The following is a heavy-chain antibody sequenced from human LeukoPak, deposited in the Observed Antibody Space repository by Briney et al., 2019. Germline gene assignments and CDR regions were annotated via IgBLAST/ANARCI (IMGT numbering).Heavy chain of an antibody. V-gene: IGHV3-23*01. CDR3: AKEHDFWSGYSGIRFDY. CDR2: ISGSGSST. CDR1: GFTLSSYA. Sequence: GGSLRLSCAASGFTLSSYAMSWVRQAPGKGLEWVSGISGSGSSTYYADSVKGRFTIARDSPKNYMYLHMNSLRAEDTAIYYCAKEHDFWSGYSGIRFDYWGQGTLVTVSS. J-gene: IGHJ4*02. D-gene: IGHD3-3*01.